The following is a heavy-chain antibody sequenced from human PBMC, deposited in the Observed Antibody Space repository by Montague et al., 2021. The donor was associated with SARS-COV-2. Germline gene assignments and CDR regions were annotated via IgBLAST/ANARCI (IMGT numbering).Heavy chain of an antibody. CDR1: GGSFSGYY. CDR2: INHSGGT. CDR3: ARVRYYGSGTSLGMDV. V-gene: IGHV4-34*01. J-gene: IGHJ6*02. Sequence: SETLSLTCAVYGGSFSGYYWSWIRQPPGKGLEWIGEINHSGGTNYNPSLKSRVTISVDTSKNQISLKLSSVTAADTAVYYCARVRYYGSGTSLGMDVWGQGTTVTVSS. D-gene: IGHD3-10*01.